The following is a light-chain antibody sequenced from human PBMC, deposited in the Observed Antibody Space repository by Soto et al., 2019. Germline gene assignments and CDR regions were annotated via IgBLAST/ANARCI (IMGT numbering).Light chain of an antibody. J-gene: IGKJ1*01. V-gene: IGKV1-5*03. CDR2: KAS. Sequence: DIQMTQSPSTLSASVGDRVTITCRASQSISSWLAWYQQKPGKAPKLLIYKASSLESGVPSRFSGSGYGTEFTLTNSSLQPDEFATYYCKQYNSYSWTFGQVTKVEIK. CDR3: KQYNSYSWT. CDR1: QSISSW.